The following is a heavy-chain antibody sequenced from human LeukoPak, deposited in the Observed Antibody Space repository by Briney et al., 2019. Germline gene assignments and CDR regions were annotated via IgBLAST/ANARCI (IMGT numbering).Heavy chain of an antibody. D-gene: IGHD3-3*01. Sequence: GGSLRLSCAASGFTFSTYGMDWVRQAPGKGLEWVAYIRYDGSNKNYADSVKGRFTISRDNSKNTLYLQMSSLRAEDAAVYYCARDSRSTIFGVVTRRPGNDWGQGTLVTVSS. V-gene: IGHV3-30*02. J-gene: IGHJ4*02. CDR2: IRYDGSNK. CDR3: ARDSRSTIFGVVTRRPGND. CDR1: GFTFSTYG.